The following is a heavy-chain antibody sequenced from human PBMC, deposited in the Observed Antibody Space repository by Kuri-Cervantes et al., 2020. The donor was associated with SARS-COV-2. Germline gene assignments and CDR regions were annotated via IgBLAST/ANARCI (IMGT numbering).Heavy chain of an antibody. CDR2: IYYSGST. CDR1: GGSISSGGYS. CDR3: ARPQGGIAAAGTVSDAFDI. J-gene: IGHJ3*02. D-gene: IGHD6-13*01. Sequence: SETLSLTCAVSGGSISSGGYSWSWIRQPPGKGLEWIGSIYYSGSTYYNPSLKSRVTISVDTSKNQFSLKLSSVTAADTAVYYCARPQGGIAAAGTVSDAFDIWGQGTMVTV. V-gene: IGHV4-30-2*03.